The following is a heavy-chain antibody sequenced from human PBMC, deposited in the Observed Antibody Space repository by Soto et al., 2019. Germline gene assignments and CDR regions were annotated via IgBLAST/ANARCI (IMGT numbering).Heavy chain of an antibody. Sequence: PGGSLRLSCAASGFTFSSYDMHWVRQVTGKGLEWVSAIGIAGDTYYPDSVKGRFTISRENAKNSLYLQMNSLRAGDTAVYYCVRFRPWYSGMDVWGQGTTVTVSS. CDR2: IGIAGDT. J-gene: IGHJ6*02. D-gene: IGHD6-6*01. CDR1: GFTFSSYD. V-gene: IGHV3-13*04. CDR3: VRFRPWYSGMDV.